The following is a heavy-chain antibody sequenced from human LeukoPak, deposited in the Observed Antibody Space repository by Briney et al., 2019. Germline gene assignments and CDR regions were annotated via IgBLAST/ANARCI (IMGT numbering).Heavy chain of an antibody. V-gene: IGHV3-23*01. Sequence: AGGSLRLSCAASGFTFSSYSMNWVRQAPGKGLEWVSAISGSGGSTYYADSVKGRFTISRDNSKNTLYLQMNSLRAEDTAVYYCAKGHIAVAGTGYWGQGTLVTVSS. D-gene: IGHD6-19*01. J-gene: IGHJ4*02. CDR1: GFTFSSYS. CDR2: ISGSGGST. CDR3: AKGHIAVAGTGY.